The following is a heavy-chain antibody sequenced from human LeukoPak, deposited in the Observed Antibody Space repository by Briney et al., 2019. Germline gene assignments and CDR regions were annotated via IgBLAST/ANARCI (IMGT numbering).Heavy chain of an antibody. V-gene: IGHV3-21*01. Sequence: GGSLRLSCAASGFTFSSYSMNWVRQAPGKGLEWVSSISSSSSYIYYADSVKGRFTISRDNAKNTLYLQMNSLRAEDTAVYYCARALDYYDSSGYLTFAFDYWGQGTLVTVSS. J-gene: IGHJ4*02. CDR3: ARALDYYDSSGYLTFAFDY. CDR1: GFTFSSYS. CDR2: ISSSSSYI. D-gene: IGHD3-22*01.